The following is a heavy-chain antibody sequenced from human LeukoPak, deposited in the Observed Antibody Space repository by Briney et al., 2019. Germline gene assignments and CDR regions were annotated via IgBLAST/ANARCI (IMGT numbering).Heavy chain of an antibody. CDR2: ISWNSGSI. CDR1: GFTFDDYA. D-gene: IGHD3-10*01. CDR3: AKDLSPSGVGYYGMDV. Sequence: GGSLRLSCAASGFTFDDYAMHWVRQAPGKGLEWVSGISWNSGSIGYADSVKGRFTISRDNAENSLYLQMNSLRAEDTALYYCAKDLSPSGVGYYGMDVWGQGTTVTVSS. J-gene: IGHJ6*02. V-gene: IGHV3-9*01.